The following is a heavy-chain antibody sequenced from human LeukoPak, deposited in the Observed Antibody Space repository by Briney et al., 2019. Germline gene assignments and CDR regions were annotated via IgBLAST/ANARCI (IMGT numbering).Heavy chain of an antibody. CDR3: ATGYCSSTSCPLALDY. Sequence: GESLKISCKGSGYTFTTYWIGWVRQMPGKGLEWLGIMYPGDSNTRYSPSFEGQVTISADKSINTAYLQWGGLKASDTAMYYCATGYCSSTSCPLALDYWGQGTLVTVSS. CDR1: GYTFTTYW. D-gene: IGHD2-2*01. V-gene: IGHV5-51*01. CDR2: MYPGDSNT. J-gene: IGHJ4*02.